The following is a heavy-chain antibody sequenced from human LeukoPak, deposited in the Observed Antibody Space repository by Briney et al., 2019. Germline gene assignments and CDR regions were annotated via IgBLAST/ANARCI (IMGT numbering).Heavy chain of an antibody. V-gene: IGHV3-30*02. J-gene: IGHJ4*02. CDR2: IRKDGNDK. CDR1: GFTFSSYS. Sequence: PGGSLRLAWAASGFTFSSYSMNWVRQAPGKGLEWVAFIRKDGNDKSYADCVKGRFTISRDNSKNTLYLQMNSLRAEDTAVYYCAKDRTSWYYFDYWGQGTLVTVSS. CDR3: AKDRTSWYYFDY.